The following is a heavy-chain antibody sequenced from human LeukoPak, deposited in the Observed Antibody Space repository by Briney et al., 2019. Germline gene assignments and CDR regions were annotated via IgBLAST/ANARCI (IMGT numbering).Heavy chain of an antibody. Sequence: GGSLRLSCAASGFTFSSYSMSWVRQAPGRGLEWVSAISGSGGSTYYADSVKGRFTISRDNSKNTLYLQMNSLRAEDTAVYYCAKDAPVNIVVVPAANSWGQGTLVTVSS. D-gene: IGHD2-2*01. V-gene: IGHV3-23*01. J-gene: IGHJ4*02. CDR1: GFTFSSYS. CDR2: ISGSGGST. CDR3: AKDAPVNIVVVPAANS.